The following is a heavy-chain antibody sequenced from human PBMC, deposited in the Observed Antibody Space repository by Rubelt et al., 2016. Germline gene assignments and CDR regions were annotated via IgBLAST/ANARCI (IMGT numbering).Heavy chain of an antibody. CDR1: GGSISSSSYY. CDR3: ARAYYYGSGSYFPVDY. D-gene: IGHD3-10*01. Sequence: QVQLQESGPGLVKPSETLSLTCTVSGGSISSSSYYWGWIRQPPGKGLEWIGSIYYSGSTYYNPSLKSRVTISVDTSKNQFALKRGSVTAVDTAVYYCARAYYYGSGSYFPVDYWGQGTLVTVSS. J-gene: IGHJ4*02. CDR2: IYYSGST. V-gene: IGHV4-39*07.